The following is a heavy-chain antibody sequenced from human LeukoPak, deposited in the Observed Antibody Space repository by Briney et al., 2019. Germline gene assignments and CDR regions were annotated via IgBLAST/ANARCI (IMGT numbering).Heavy chain of an antibody. J-gene: IGHJ4*02. CDR3: ARDIGYCSSTSCYSTFDY. D-gene: IGHD2-2*01. Sequence: GASVKVSCKASGYTFTSYDINWVRQATGQGLEWMGWMNPNSGNTGYAQKFQGRVTMTRNTSISTAYMELSSLRSEDTAVYYCARDIGYCSSTSCYSTFDYWGQGTLVTVSS. V-gene: IGHV1-8*01. CDR2: MNPNSGNT. CDR1: GYTFTSYD.